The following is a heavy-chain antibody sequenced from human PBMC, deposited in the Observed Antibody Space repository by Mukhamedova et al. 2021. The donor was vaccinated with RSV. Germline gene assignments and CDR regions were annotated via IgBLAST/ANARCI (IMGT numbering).Heavy chain of an antibody. D-gene: IGHD4-23*01. V-gene: IGHV3-49*02. Sequence: GKGLEWVGFIRSNAYGGTTEYAASVKGKFTISRDDSKSIAYLQMNSLKTEDTAVYYCTRRGGLSTNSPYYFDYWGQGTLVTVPS. CDR2: IRSNAYGGTT. J-gene: IGHJ4*02. CDR3: TRRGGLSTNSPYYFDY.